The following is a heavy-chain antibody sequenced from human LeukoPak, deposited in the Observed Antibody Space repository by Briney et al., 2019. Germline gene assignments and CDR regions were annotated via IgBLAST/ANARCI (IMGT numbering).Heavy chain of an antibody. CDR3: ARYYYDSSGYYYSDY. J-gene: IGHJ4*02. Sequence: GASVKVSCKASGYTFTGYYMHWVRQAPGQGLAWMGWINPNSGGTNYAQKFQGRVTMTRDTSISTAYMELSRLRSDDTAVYYCARYYYDSSGYYYSDYWGQGTLVTVSS. CDR1: GYTFTGYY. CDR2: INPNSGGT. D-gene: IGHD3-22*01. V-gene: IGHV1-2*02.